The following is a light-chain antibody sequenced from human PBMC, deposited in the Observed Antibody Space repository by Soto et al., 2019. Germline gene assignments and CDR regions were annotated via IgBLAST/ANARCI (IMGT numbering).Light chain of an antibody. Sequence: QSALTQPRSVSGSPGQSVTISCTGTSSDVGGYNYVSWYQQYPGKAPKVMIYDVKTRPSGVPDRFSGSKSGNTASLTISGLHSDDEADYYCCSYAGSYTFVFGTGTKLTVL. CDR3: CSYAGSYTFV. V-gene: IGLV2-11*01. CDR1: SSDVGGYNY. CDR2: DVK. J-gene: IGLJ1*01.